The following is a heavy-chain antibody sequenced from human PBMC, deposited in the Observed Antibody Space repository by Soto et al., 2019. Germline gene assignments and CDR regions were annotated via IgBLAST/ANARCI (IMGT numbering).Heavy chain of an antibody. V-gene: IGHV4-34*01. CDR3: ARSYYKILTGYYT. D-gene: IGHD3-9*01. CDR1: DGAFSGYS. Sequence: SETLSLTCVGSDGAFSGYSWGWVRQAPGKGLEWLGEINYRGDTTYNTSLRSRLTISGDTSKGQFSLSLTSVTAADTALYFCARSYYKILTGYYTWGQGTVVTVSS. J-gene: IGHJ4*02. CDR2: INYRGDT.